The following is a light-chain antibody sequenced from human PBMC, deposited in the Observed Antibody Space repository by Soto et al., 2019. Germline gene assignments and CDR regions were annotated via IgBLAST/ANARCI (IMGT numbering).Light chain of an antibody. CDR2: RNN. CDR1: SSNIGSKF. V-gene: IGLV1-47*01. Sequence: QSVLTQPPSASGTPGQRVTISCSGSSSNIGSKFVYWYQQLPGTAPRLLIYRNNQRPSVVPGRFSVSKSGTSASRAISGLRSEYEADYYCAAWDDILSAVVFGGGTKVTVL. J-gene: IGLJ2*01. CDR3: AAWDDILSAVV.